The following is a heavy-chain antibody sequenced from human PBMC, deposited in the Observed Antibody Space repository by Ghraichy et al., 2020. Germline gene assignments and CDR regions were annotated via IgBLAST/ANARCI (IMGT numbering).Heavy chain of an antibody. CDR1: GFTFSSYM. V-gene: IGHV3-21*01. Sequence: GGSLRLSCAASGFTFSSYMMNWVRQAPGKGLEWVSSITTNSYIYYADSVKGRFTISRDNAKNSLYLQMYSLRAEDTAVYYCARAHGDYYYMDVWGKGTTVTVSS. D-gene: IGHD4-17*01. J-gene: IGHJ6*03. CDR2: ITTNSYI. CDR3: ARAHGDYYYMDV.